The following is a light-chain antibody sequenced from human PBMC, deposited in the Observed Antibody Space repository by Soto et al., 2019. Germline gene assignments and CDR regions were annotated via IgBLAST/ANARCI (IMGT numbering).Light chain of an antibody. Sequence: QSVLTQPRSVSGSPGQSVTISCTGTSSDVGGYDFVSWYQQHPGKAPKLMIYDVSKRPSGVPDRFSGSKSGNTASLTISGLQAEDEADYYCCSYAGGYVIFGGGTKVTVL. CDR1: SSDVGGYDF. V-gene: IGLV2-11*01. CDR2: DVS. CDR3: CSYAGGYVI. J-gene: IGLJ2*01.